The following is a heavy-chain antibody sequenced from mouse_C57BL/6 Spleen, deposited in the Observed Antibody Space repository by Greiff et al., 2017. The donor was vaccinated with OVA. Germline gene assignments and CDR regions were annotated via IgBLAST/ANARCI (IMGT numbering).Heavy chain of an antibody. J-gene: IGHJ3*01. CDR2: IDPSDSYT. CDR3: ARRDGYYGGFAY. D-gene: IGHD2-3*01. Sequence: VQLQQPGAELVKPGASVKLSCKASGYTFTSYWMQWVKQRPGQGLEWIGEIDPSDSYTNYNQKFKGKATLTVDTSSSTAYMQRSSLTSEDSAVYYCARRDGYYGGFAYWGQGTLVTVSA. CDR1: GYTFTSYW. V-gene: IGHV1-50*01.